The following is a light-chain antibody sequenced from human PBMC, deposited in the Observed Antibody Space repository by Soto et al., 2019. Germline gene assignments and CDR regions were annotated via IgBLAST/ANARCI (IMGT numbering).Light chain of an antibody. J-gene: IGKJ1*01. CDR1: QSISTW. CDR3: QQYNSYPWT. V-gene: IGKV1-5*03. CDR2: KAS. Sequence: DIQMTQSPSILSASAGDRVTITCRASQSISTWLAWYQQKPGKAPKLLIYKASSLESGVPSRFSGGGSGTEFTLTISSLQPDDFATYFCQQYNSYPWTFGQGTKVEIK.